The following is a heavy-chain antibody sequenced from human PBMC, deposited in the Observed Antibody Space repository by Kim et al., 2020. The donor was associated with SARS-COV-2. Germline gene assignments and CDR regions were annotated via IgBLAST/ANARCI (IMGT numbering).Heavy chain of an antibody. D-gene: IGHD3-22*01. J-gene: IGHJ6*02. V-gene: IGHV4-34*01. CDR3: ARGQRITMIVVVITPFYYYGMDV. CDR1: GGSFSGYY. CDR2: INHSGST. Sequence: SETLSLTCAVYGGSFSGYYWSWIRQPPGKGLEWIGEINHSGSTNYNPSLKSRVTISVDTSKNLFSLKLSSVTAADTAVYYCARGQRITMIVVVITPFYYYGMDVWGQGTTVTISS.